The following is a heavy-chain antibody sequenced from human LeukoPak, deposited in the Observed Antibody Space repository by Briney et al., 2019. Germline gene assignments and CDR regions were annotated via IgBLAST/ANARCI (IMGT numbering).Heavy chain of an antibody. Sequence: GGSLRLSCAASGFTFDDYAMHWVRQAPGKGLEWVSGISWNSGSIGYADSVKGRFTISRDNAKNSLYLQMNSLRAEDTALYYCAKGATGLVRPLDYWGQGTLVTVSS. V-gene: IGHV3-9*01. CDR2: ISWNSGSI. CDR1: GFTFDDYA. J-gene: IGHJ4*02. D-gene: IGHD6-19*01. CDR3: AKGATGLVRPLDY.